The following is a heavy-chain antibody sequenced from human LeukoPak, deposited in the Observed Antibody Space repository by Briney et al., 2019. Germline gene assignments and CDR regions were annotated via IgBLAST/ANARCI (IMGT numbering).Heavy chain of an antibody. V-gene: IGHV1-2*02. CDR2: ITPDRGGT. Sequence: ASVKVSCTTSGYSFSGYSIHWLRQAPGQGLEWMGWITPDRGGTNSAQKFQGRVTLTRDTSISTAYMELTRLTSDDTAVYYCARDQYSSGSYLFWGQGTMVTVSS. J-gene: IGHJ3*01. D-gene: IGHD6-19*01. CDR3: ARDQYSSGSYLF. CDR1: GYSFSGYS.